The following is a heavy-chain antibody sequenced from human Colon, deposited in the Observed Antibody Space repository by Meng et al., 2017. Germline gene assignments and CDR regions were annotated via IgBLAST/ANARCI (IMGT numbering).Heavy chain of an antibody. Sequence: QVQLCQAGSEVKKPGAPVKISCKDSGYTFYNFGVNWVRQGPGQGLEWVGWVKTYNRDTKIAQKLQDRVALTTDTAASTAYMELRSLRSDDTAVYYCARSYIIMVEGVPRFLFDFWGQGTLVTVSS. V-gene: IGHV1-18*01. CDR1: GYTFYNFG. CDR2: VKTYNRDT. D-gene: IGHD2-21*01. J-gene: IGHJ4*02. CDR3: ARSYIIMVEGVPRFLFDF.